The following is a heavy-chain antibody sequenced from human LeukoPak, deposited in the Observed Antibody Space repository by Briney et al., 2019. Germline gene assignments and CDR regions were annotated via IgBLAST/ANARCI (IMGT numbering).Heavy chain of an antibody. J-gene: IGHJ4*02. CDR3: ARDHNWGPDY. CDR2: IHPGGGDT. Sequence: ASVKVSCKAFGYTFTDHYFHWLRQAPGQGLEWMGWIHPGGGDTNYAQKFQGRVSLTRDTSISTAYMELSRLTSDDTAVYYCARDHNWGPDYWGQGTLVSVSS. D-gene: IGHD7-27*01. CDR1: GYTFTDHY. V-gene: IGHV1-2*02.